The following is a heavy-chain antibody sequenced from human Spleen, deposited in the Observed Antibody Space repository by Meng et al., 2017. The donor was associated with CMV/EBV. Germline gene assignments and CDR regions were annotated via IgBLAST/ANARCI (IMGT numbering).Heavy chain of an antibody. Sequence: GESLKISCAASGFTFTSSAMIWVRQAPGKGLEWVSAISGSAGSTYYADSVKGRFTISRDNSKNTLYLQMNSLRAEDTAVYYCAKDSGPGIVYSFDYWGQGTLVTVSS. CDR2: ISGSAGST. CDR1: GFTFTSSA. CDR3: AKDSGPGIVYSFDY. J-gene: IGHJ4*02. V-gene: IGHV3-23*01. D-gene: IGHD2-21*01.